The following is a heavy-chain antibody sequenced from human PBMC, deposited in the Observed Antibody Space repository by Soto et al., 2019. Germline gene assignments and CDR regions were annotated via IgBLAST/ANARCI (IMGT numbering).Heavy chain of an antibody. J-gene: IGHJ4*02. CDR3: AHGKDYGSGSTKGGFGY. CDR2: LYWDDDK. V-gene: IGHV2-5*02. CDR1: GFSLTTGGVG. Sequence: QITLKESGPTLVKPTQTLTLTCTFSGFSLTTGGVGVGWIRQPPGKALEWLALLYWDDDKRYSPSLKTRLAITKDTSKNQVVLTLTNMDPVDTATYYCAHGKDYGSGSTKGGFGYWGQGALVTVSS. D-gene: IGHD3-10*01.